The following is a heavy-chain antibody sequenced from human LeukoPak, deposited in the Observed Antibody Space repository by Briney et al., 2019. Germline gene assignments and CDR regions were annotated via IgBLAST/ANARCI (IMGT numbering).Heavy chain of an antibody. J-gene: IGHJ4*02. Sequence: SETLSLTCAVYGGSFSGYYWSWIRQPPGKGLEWIGEINHSGSTNYNPSPKSRVTISVDTSKNQFSLKLSSVTAADTAVYYCARTVGAGVVVPAASYFDYWGQGTLVTVSS. V-gene: IGHV4-34*01. CDR3: ARTVGAGVVVPAASYFDY. CDR2: INHSGST. D-gene: IGHD2-2*01. CDR1: GGSFSGYY.